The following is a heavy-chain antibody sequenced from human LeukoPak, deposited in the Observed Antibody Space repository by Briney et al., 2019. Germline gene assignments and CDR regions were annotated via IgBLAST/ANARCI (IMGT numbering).Heavy chain of an antibody. CDR2: ISAYNGNT. J-gene: IGHJ3*02. V-gene: IGHV1-18*01. CDR1: GYTFTSYG. CDR3: ARISSLVLEWLSRRPHAFDI. Sequence: ASVKVSCKASGYTFTSYGTSWVRQAPGQGLEWMGWISAYNGNTNYAQKLQGRVTMTTDTSTSTAYMELRSLRSDDTAVYYCARISSLVLEWLSRRPHAFDIWGQGTMVTVSS. D-gene: IGHD3-3*01.